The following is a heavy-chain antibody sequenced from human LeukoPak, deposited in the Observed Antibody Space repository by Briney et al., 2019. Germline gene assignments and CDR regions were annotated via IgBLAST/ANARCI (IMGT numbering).Heavy chain of an antibody. V-gene: IGHV4-38-2*02. CDR1: GYSISSGYY. CDR2: IYHSGST. J-gene: IGHJ4*02. Sequence: SETLSLTCTVSGYSISSGYYWGWIRQPPGKGLEWIGSIYHSGSTYYNPSLKSRVTISVDTSKNQFSLKLSSVTAADTAVYYCARDLYSSSWYEAGYFDYWGQGTLVTVSS. CDR3: ARDLYSSSWYEAGYFDY. D-gene: IGHD6-13*01.